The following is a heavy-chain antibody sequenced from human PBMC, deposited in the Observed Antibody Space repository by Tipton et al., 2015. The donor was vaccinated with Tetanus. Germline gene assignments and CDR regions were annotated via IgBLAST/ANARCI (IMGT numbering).Heavy chain of an antibody. Sequence: QLVQSGVEVKKPGESLRISCQASGYSFSSYYIAWVRQMPGRGLEWMGFVHPGESTTTYSPSFQGRVTFSADTSINTAYLHWASLTDSDTATYYCARRRSNTNFFWFDPWGQGTPVTVSS. CDR3: ARRRSNTNFFWFDP. CDR1: GYSFSSYY. J-gene: IGHJ5*02. CDR2: VHPGESTT. V-gene: IGHV5-51*01. D-gene: IGHD3-3*01.